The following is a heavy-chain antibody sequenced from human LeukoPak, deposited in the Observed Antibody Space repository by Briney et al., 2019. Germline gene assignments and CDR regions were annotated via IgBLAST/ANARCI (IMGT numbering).Heavy chain of an antibody. CDR1: GGSISSSSYY. CDR3: ARGPLVTATPSYYYYYYMDV. V-gene: IGHV4-61*02. Sequence: PSETLSLTCTVSGGSISSSSYYWSWIRQPAGKGLEWIGRIYTSGSANYNPSLKSRVTISVDTSKNQFSLKLSSVTAADTAVYYCARGPLVTATPSYYYYYYMDVWGKGTTVTVSS. D-gene: IGHD2-21*02. J-gene: IGHJ6*03. CDR2: IYTSGSA.